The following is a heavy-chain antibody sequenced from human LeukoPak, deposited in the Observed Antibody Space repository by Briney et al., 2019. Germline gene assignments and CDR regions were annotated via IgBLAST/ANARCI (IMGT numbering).Heavy chain of an antibody. CDR3: ASLSGGYGSGSYYFDY. CDR1: GGSISSSNW. J-gene: IGHJ4*02. V-gene: IGHV4-61*02. D-gene: IGHD3-10*01. Sequence: SGTLSLTCAVSGGSISSSNWWSWIRQPAGKGLEWIGRIYTSGSTNYNPSLKSRVTISVDTSKNQFSLKLSSVTAADTAVYYCASLSGGYGSGSYYFDYWGQGTLVTVSS. CDR2: IYTSGST.